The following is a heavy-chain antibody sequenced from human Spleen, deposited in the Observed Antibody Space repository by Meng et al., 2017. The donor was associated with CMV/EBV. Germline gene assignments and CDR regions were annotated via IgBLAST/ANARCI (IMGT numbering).Heavy chain of an antibody. CDR2: IYYTGST. CDR3: ARDRGRSHYYYGMDV. V-gene: IGHV4-30-4*01. J-gene: IGHJ6*02. D-gene: IGHD2-15*01. CDR1: GGSISGYDYY. Sequence: SETLSLTCTVSGGSISGYDYYWSWIRQPPGKGLEWIGFIYYTGSTYYNPSLKSRVTISVDTSKNHFSLKLSSVTAADTAVYYCARDRGRSHYYYGMDVWGQGTTVTVSS.